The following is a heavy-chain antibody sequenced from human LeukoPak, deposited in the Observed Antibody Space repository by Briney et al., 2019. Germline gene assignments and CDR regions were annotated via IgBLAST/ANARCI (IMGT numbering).Heavy chain of an antibody. D-gene: IGHD4-11*01. CDR2: IYSGGST. CDR1: GFTVSSYY. Sequence: PGGSLRLSCAASGFTVSSYYMTWVRQAPGKGLEWVSVIYSGGSTYYADSMKGRFAISRDSSKNTLFLQMISLGAEDTAVYYCARAYSNHLFGMDVWGQGTTVTVS. J-gene: IGHJ6*02. V-gene: IGHV3-66*01. CDR3: ARAYSNHLFGMDV.